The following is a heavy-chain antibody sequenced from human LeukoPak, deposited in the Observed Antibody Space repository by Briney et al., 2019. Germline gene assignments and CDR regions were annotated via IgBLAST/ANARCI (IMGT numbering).Heavy chain of an antibody. CDR1: GFTVSSNY. CDR2: IYSGGST. V-gene: IGHV3-53*01. D-gene: IGHD3-16*01. CDR3: ATPPHGGYGTRFDY. J-gene: IGHJ4*02. Sequence: PSGGSLRLSCAASGFTVSSNYMSWVRQAPGKGLEWVSVIYSGGSTYYADSVKGRFTISRDNSKNTLYLQMNSLRAEDTAVYYCATPPHGGYGTRFDYWGQGTLVTVSS.